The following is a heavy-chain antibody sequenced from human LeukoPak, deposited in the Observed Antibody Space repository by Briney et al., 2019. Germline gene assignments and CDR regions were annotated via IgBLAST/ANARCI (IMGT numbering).Heavy chain of an antibody. CDR3: ATGISAWAFDI. J-gene: IGHJ3*02. V-gene: IGHV1-2*02. Sequence: ASVKVPCKASGYTFTGYYMHWVRQAPGQGLEWMGWINPNSGDTNYAQKFQGRVTMTEDTSTDTAYMELSSLRSEDTAVYYCATGISAWAFDIWGQGTMVTVSS. CDR2: INPNSGDT. CDR1: GYTFTGYY. D-gene: IGHD3-3*02.